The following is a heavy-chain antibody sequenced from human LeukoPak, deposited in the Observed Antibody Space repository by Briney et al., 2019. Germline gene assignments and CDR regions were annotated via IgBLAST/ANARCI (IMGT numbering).Heavy chain of an antibody. CDR3: ARGEYSGSFPYDYYYYYMDV. D-gene: IGHD5-12*01. J-gene: IGHJ6*03. Sequence: ASVKVSCKASGGTFSSYAISWVRQAPGQGLEWTGGIIPIFGTANYAQKFQGRVTITTDESTSTAYMELSSLRSEDTAVYYCARGEYSGSFPYDYYYYYMDVWGKGTTVTVSS. CDR2: IIPIFGTA. CDR1: GGTFSSYA. V-gene: IGHV1-69*05.